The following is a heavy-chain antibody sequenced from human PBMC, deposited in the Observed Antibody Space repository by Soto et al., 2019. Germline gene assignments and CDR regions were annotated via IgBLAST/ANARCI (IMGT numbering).Heavy chain of an antibody. CDR3: AKRSPYSSGWYSPIFDY. V-gene: IGHV3-23*01. Sequence: RRLSCAASGFSFSDYAMSWVRQAPGKGLEWVSVISESGGSTHYADSVRGRFTVSRDNSKNSLSLRMNSLRDEDTAVYFCAKRSPYSSGWYSPIFDYWGQGALVTVSS. J-gene: IGHJ4*02. CDR2: ISESGGST. CDR1: GFSFSDYA. D-gene: IGHD6-13*01.